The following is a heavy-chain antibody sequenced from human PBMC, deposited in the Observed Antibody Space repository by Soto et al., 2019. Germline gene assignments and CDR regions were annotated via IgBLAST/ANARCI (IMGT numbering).Heavy chain of an antibody. V-gene: IGHV3-23*01. CDR2: ISGSGGST. D-gene: IGHD2-15*01. CDR1: GFTFSSYA. J-gene: IGHJ4*02. CDR3: AKDSAPFCSGGSCYSYFDY. Sequence: PGGSLRLSCAASGFTFSSYAMSWVRQAPGKGLEWVSAISGSGGSTYYADSVKGRFTISRDNSKNTLYLQMNSLRAEDTAVYYCAKDSAPFCSGGSCYSYFDYWGQGTLVTVSS.